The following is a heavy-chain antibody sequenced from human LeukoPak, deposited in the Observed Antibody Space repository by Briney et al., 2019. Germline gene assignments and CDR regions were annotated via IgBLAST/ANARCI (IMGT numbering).Heavy chain of an antibody. CDR3: ARSYKYGYDF. CDR1: GDSVSSNSVG. V-gene: IGHV6-1*01. D-gene: IGHD5-24*01. J-gene: IGHJ4*02. Sequence: SQTLSLTCAISGDSVSSNSVGWHWIRQSPSRGLEWLGRTYYRSKWSNDYALSVKSRLTFKPDTSKNQFSLQLNSVTPDDTAVYYCARSYKYGYDFWGQGTLVTVSS. CDR2: TYYRSKWSN.